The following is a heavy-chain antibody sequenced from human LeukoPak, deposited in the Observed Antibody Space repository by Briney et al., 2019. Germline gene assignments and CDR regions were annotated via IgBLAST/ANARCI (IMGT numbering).Heavy chain of an antibody. CDR2: IYYSGST. CDR1: GGSISSGDYY. V-gene: IGHV4-30-4*08. Sequence: SQTLPLTCTVSGGSISSGDYYWSWIRQPPGKGLEWIGYIYYSGSTYYNPSLKSRVTISVDTSKNQFSLKLSSVTAADTAVYYCARSLGDFWSGSPNFDYWGQGTLVTVSS. CDR3: ARSLGDFWSGSPNFDY. J-gene: IGHJ4*02. D-gene: IGHD3-3*01.